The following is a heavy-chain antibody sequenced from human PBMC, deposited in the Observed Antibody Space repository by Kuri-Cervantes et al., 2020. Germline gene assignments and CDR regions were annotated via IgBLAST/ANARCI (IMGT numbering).Heavy chain of an antibody. CDR3: AKSPRAYYGDYPPDY. Sequence: ETLSLTCAASGFTFSSYSMNWVRQAPGKGLEWVSYISSSSSTIYYADSVKGRFTISRDNAKNSLYLQMNSLRAEDTAVYYCAKSPRAYYGDYPPDYWGQGTLVTVSS. V-gene: IGHV3-48*01. CDR2: ISSSSSTI. CDR1: GFTFSSYS. D-gene: IGHD4-17*01. J-gene: IGHJ4*02.